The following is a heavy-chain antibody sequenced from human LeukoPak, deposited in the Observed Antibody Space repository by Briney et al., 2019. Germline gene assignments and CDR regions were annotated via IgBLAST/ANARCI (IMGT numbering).Heavy chain of an antibody. CDR3: ARGRSGALRYYGMDV. CDR1: GYTFTSYY. V-gene: IGHV1-46*01. CDR2: INPSGGST. Sequence: ASVKVSCKASGYTFTSYYMHWVRQAPGQGLEWMGIINPSGGSTSYAQKFQGRVTMTRNTSISTAYMELSSLRSEDTAVYYCARGRSGALRYYGMDVWGQGTTVTVSS. D-gene: IGHD5-12*01. J-gene: IGHJ6*02.